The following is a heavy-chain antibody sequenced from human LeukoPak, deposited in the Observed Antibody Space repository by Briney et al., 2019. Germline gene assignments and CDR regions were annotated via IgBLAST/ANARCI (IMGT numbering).Heavy chain of an antibody. D-gene: IGHD4-11*01. CDR3: ATTVTTLYYFDY. V-gene: IGHV1-2*02. Sequence: ASVKVTCKASGYTFTGYEMHWVRQAPGQGLEWMGWINPNSGGTNYAQKFQGRVTMTRDTSISTAYMELSRLRSDDTAVYYCATTVTTLYYFDYWGQGTLVTVSS. J-gene: IGHJ4*02. CDR2: INPNSGGT. CDR1: GYTFTGYE.